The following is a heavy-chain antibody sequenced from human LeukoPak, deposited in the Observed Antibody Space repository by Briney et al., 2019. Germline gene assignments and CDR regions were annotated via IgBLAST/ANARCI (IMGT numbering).Heavy chain of an antibody. J-gene: IGHJ6*03. V-gene: IGHV4-34*01. D-gene: IGHD6-13*01. CDR1: GGSFSGYY. Sequence: SETLSLTCAVYGGSFSGYYWSWIRQPPGKGLEGIGEINHSGSTNYNPSLKSRVTISVDTSKNQFSLKLSSVTAADTAVYYCARGRSSSWGYYYYMDGWGKGTTVTVSS. CDR3: ARGRSSSWGYYYYMDG. CDR2: INHSGST.